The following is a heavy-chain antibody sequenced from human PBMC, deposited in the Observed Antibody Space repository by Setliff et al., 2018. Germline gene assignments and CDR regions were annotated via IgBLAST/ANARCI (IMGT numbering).Heavy chain of an antibody. CDR2: ISRTYSTI. V-gene: IGHV3-48*04. Sequence: GGSLRLSCAASGFTFSTSSMNWVRLAPGKGLEWVSYISRTYSTIYYADSVKGRFTISKYNAKNSLYLQMSSLRAEDTAVYYCARVASAPSGSGSDYIRALDYWGQGTLVTVSS. D-gene: IGHD3-10*01. J-gene: IGHJ4*02. CDR1: GFTFSTSS. CDR3: ARVASAPSGSGSDYIRALDY.